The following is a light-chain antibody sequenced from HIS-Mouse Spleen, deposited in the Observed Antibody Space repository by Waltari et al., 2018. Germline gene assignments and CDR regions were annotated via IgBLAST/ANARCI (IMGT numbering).Light chain of an antibody. V-gene: IGLV2-23*01. CDR3: CSYAGSSPWV. J-gene: IGLJ3*02. Sequence: QSALTQPASVSGSPGQSITISCPGTSSAVGSYNLVSWYKQHPGKAPKLMIYEGSKRPSGVANRFSGSKSGNTASLTISGLQAEDEADYYCCSYAGSSPWVFGGGTKLTVL. CDR2: EGS. CDR1: SSAVGSYNL.